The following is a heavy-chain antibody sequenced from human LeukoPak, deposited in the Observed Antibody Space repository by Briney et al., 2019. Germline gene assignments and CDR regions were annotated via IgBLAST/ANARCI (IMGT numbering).Heavy chain of an antibody. V-gene: IGHV3-7*01. CDR1: GFTFSSYW. CDR3: ARDSGVDAHNDY. CDR2: IRQDGSEK. J-gene: IGHJ4*02. Sequence: GGSLRLSCEASGFTFSSYWMNWVRQAPGKGLEWVANIRQDGSEKRYVDSVKGRFSISRDNAKNSLYLQMNSLRDEDTAVYFCARDSGVDAHNDYWGQGTLVTVSS. D-gene: IGHD3-3*01.